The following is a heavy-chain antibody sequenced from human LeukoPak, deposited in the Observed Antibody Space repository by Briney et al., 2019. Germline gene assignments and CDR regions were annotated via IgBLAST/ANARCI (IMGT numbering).Heavy chain of an antibody. J-gene: IGHJ3*02. CDR3: ARSSYYYAADAFDI. CDR2: IYYSGST. D-gene: IGHD3-10*01. V-gene: IGHV4-30-4*07. Sequence: PSQTLSLTCAVSGGSISSGGYSWSWIRQPPGKGLEWIGYIYYSGSTYYNPSLKSRVTISVDTSKNQFSLKLSSVTAADTAVYYCARSSYYYAADAFDIWGQGTMVTVSS. CDR1: GGSISSGGYS.